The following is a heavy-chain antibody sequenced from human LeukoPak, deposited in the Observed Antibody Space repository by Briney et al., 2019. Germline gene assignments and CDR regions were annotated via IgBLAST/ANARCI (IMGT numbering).Heavy chain of an antibody. CDR1: GGSISSSSYY. D-gene: IGHD6-13*01. J-gene: IGHJ5*02. CDR2: IYYSGST. Sequence: SETLSLTCTVSGGSISSSSYYWGWIRQPPGKGLEWIGYIYYSGSTNYNPSLKSRVTISVDTSKNQFSLKLSSVTAADTAVYYCARLIIAAAGASYRFDPWGQGTLVTVSS. CDR3: ARLIIAAAGASYRFDP. V-gene: IGHV4-61*05.